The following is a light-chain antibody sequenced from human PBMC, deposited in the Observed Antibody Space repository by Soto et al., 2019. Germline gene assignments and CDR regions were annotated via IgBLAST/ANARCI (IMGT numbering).Light chain of an antibody. CDR1: QSISTY. J-gene: IGKJ1*01. V-gene: IGKV1-39*01. Sequence: DIQMTQSPSSLSASVGDRVTITCRASQSISTYLNWYQQKPGKAPKLLIYATSSLQSGVPSRFSGSGSGTDFSLTISSLQPEDFVTYYCQQSYSTLVTFGQGTKVEI. CDR2: ATS. CDR3: QQSYSTLVT.